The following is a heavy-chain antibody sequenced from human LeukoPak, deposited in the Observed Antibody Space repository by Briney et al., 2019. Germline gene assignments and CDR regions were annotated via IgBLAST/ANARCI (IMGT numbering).Heavy chain of an antibody. D-gene: IGHD2-15*01. CDR2: MNPNSGNT. V-gene: IGHV1-8*01. J-gene: IGHJ5*02. CDR3: ARSLGYCTGGSCNWFDP. CDR1: GYTFTSSD. Sequence: GASVKVSCKASGYTFTSSDINWVRQATGQGLEWMGWMNPNSGNTGYAQKFLGRVTMTRDTSITTAYMELSRLRSDDTAVYYCARSLGYCTGGSCNWFDPWGQGTLVTVSS.